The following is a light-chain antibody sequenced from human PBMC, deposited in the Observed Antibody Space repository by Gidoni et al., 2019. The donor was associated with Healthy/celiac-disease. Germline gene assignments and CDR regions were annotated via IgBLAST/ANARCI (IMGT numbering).Light chain of an antibody. CDR1: QSVSSY. J-gene: IGKJ5*01. CDR2: DAS. Sequence: DIVLTQSPATLSLSPATLSCRASQSVSSYLAWYQQKPGQAPRLLIYDASNRATGIPARFSGSGSGTDFTLTISSLEPEDFAVYYCQQRSNWITFGQGTRLEIK. CDR3: QQRSNWIT. V-gene: IGKV3-11*01.